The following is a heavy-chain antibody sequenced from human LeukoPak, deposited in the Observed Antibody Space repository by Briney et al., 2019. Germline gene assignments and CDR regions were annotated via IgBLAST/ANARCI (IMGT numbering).Heavy chain of an antibody. CDR2: IYPVVSDT. D-gene: IGHD6-6*01. CDR1: GYIFSTYW. CDR3: ARRLGASSGYYDF. V-gene: IGHV5-51*01. Sequence: GESLKISCKGSGYIFSTYWIAWVRQMPGKGLEWMGIIYPVVSDTRYSPSFQGQVTISVDKSTSAAYLQWSSLKASDTAMYYCARRLGASSGYYDFWGQGTLVTVSS. J-gene: IGHJ4*02.